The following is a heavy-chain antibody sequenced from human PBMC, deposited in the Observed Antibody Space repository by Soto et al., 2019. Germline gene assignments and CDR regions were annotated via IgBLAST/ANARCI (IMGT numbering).Heavy chain of an antibody. V-gene: IGHV3-30-3*01. CDR1: GFTFSSYA. CDR3: ARDTAHSSSPEDVSWYFDL. J-gene: IGHJ2*01. CDR2: ISYDGSNK. D-gene: IGHD6-13*01. Sequence: QVQLVESGGGVVQPGRSLRLSCAASGFTFSSYAMHWVRQAPVKGLEWVAVISYDGSNKYDADSVKGRFTISRDNSKNTLYQQMNSLRAEDTAVYYCARDTAHSSSPEDVSWYFDLWGRGTLVTVSS.